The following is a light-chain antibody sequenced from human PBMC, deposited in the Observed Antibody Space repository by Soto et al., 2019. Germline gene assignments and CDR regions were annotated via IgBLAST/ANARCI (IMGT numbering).Light chain of an antibody. CDR3: QQYGRSGT. Sequence: DIVLTQAPGTLSLSPGEGATLSCRASQSLGTNYLAWYQQKPGQAPRLLIYGASNRATGIPDRFSGSGSGTDFTLTISRLEPEDFAVYYCQQYGRSGTFGQGTKVDIK. CDR2: GAS. J-gene: IGKJ1*01. V-gene: IGKV3-20*01. CDR1: QSLGTNY.